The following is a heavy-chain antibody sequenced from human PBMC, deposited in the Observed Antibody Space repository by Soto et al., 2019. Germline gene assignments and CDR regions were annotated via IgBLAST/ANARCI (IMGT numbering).Heavy chain of an antibody. CDR2: IIPIFGTA. CDR3: ATGGQLVSSRYYFDY. CDR1: GGTFSSYA. V-gene: IGHV1-69*13. D-gene: IGHD6-6*01. Sequence: GASVKVSCKASGGTFSSYAISCVRQAPGQGLEWMGGIIPIFGTANYAQKFQGRVTITADESTSTAYMELSSLRSEDTAVYYCATGGQLVSSRYYFDYWGQGTLVTVSS. J-gene: IGHJ4*02.